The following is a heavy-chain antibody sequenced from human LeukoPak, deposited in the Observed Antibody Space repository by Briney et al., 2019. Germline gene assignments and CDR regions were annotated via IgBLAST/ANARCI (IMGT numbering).Heavy chain of an antibody. Sequence: GGSLGLLCEASGFHLNRYWVIWVRQAPGKGLEGGTVIYSGGRTSYADAVKRRFTLSRHNYKNTLYHQMNSLRAEDTAVYYCAREVIAVANAFDIWGQGTMVTVSS. CDR3: AREVIAVANAFDI. D-gene: IGHD6-19*01. CDR2: IYSGGRT. V-gene: IGHV3-53*04. J-gene: IGHJ3*02. CDR1: GFHLNRYW.